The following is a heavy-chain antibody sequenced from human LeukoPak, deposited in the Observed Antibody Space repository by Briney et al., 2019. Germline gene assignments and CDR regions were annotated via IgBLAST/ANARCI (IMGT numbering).Heavy chain of an antibody. J-gene: IGHJ6*03. CDR2: INPSGGST. Sequence: ASVKVSCKASGYTLTSYYMHWVRQAPGQGLEWMGIINPSGGSTSYAQKFQGRVTMTRDMSTSTVYMELSSLRSEDTAVYYCARDPASYYYMDVWGKGTTVTVSS. CDR3: ARDPASYYYMDV. V-gene: IGHV1-46*01. CDR1: GYTLTSYY.